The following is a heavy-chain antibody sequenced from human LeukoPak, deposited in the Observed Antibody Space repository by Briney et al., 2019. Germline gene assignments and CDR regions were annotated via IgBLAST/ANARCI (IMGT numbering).Heavy chain of an antibody. V-gene: IGHV3-21*01. CDR2: ISSSSSYI. Sequence: PGGSLRLSCAASGFTFSSYSMNWVRQAPGKGLEWVSSISSSSSYIYYADSVEGRLTISRDNAKNSLYLQMNSLRAEDTAVYYCARVGMVYDFWSGPGTYYMDVWGKGTTVTVSS. CDR1: GFTFSSYS. J-gene: IGHJ6*03. CDR3: ARVGMVYDFWSGPGTYYMDV. D-gene: IGHD3-3*01.